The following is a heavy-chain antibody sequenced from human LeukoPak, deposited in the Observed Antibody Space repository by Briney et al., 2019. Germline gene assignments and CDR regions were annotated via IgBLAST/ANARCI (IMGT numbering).Heavy chain of an antibody. J-gene: IGHJ5*02. CDR2: ISYDGSNK. CDR3: ARDGLGIFRNWFDP. CDR1: GFTFSSYA. Sequence: GGSLRLSCAASGFTFSSYAMHWVRQAPGKGLEWVAVISYDGSNKYYADSVKGRFTISRDNSKNTLYLQMNSLRAEDTAVYYCARDGLGIFRNWFDPWGQGTLVTVSS. D-gene: IGHD2-15*01. V-gene: IGHV3-30-3*01.